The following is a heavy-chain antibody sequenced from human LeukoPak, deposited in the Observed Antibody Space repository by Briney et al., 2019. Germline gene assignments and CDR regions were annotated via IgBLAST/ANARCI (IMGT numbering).Heavy chain of an antibody. Sequence: ASVKVSCKASRYTFTGDYMHWVRQAPGQGLEWMGWINPNSGGTNYAQKFQGRVTMTRDTSITTAYMELSRLRSDDTAVYYCARDLTASSGYYYYWFDPWGQGTRVTVSS. CDR1: RYTFTGDY. V-gene: IGHV1-2*02. CDR2: INPNSGGT. D-gene: IGHD3-22*01. J-gene: IGHJ5*02. CDR3: ARDLTASSGYYYYWFDP.